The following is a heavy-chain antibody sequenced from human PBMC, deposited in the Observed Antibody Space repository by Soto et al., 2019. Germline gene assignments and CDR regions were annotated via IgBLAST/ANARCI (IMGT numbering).Heavy chain of an antibody. Sequence: GGSLRLSCTASGFTFGDYAMSWFRQAPGKGLEWVGFIRSKAYGGTTEYAASVKGRFTISRDDSKSIAYLQMNSLKTEDTSVYYCTRVDDGFGYGMDVWGQGTTVTVSS. D-gene: IGHD3-10*01. CDR1: GFTFGDYA. CDR2: IRSKAYGGTT. CDR3: TRVDDGFGYGMDV. V-gene: IGHV3-49*03. J-gene: IGHJ6*02.